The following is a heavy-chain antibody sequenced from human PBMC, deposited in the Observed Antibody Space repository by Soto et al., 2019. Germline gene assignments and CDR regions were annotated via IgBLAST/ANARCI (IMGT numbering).Heavy chain of an antibody. CDR1: GYSFTTYW. V-gene: IGHV5-51*01. CDR3: ARTTEYSSRDTYAMDV. Sequence: PGESLKISCKGSGYSFTTYWIGWVRQMPGKGLEWMGIIYPGDSDTRYSPSFQGQVTISADKSISTAYLQWSSLKASDTAMYYCARTTEYSSRDTYAMDVWGQGTTVTVSS. D-gene: IGHD6-13*01. J-gene: IGHJ6*02. CDR2: IYPGDSDT.